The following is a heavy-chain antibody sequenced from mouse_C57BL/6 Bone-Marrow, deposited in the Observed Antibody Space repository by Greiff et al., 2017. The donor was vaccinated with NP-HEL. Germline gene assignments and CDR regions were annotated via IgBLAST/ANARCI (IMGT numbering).Heavy chain of an antibody. CDR2: IYPGDGDT. V-gene: IGHV1-82*01. CDR1: GYAFSSSW. J-gene: IGHJ2*01. Sequence: QVQLQQSGPELVKPGASVKISCKASGYAFSSSWMNWVKQRPGKGLEWIGRIYPGDGDTNYNGKFKGKATLTADKSSSTAYMQLSSLTSEDSAVYFCASHYYGSSYGGYWGQGTTLTVSS. CDR3: ASHYYGSSYGGY. D-gene: IGHD1-1*01.